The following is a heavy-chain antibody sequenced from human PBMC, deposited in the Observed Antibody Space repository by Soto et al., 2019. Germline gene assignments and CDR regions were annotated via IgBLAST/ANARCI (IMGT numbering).Heavy chain of an antibody. V-gene: IGHV3-53*01. J-gene: IGHJ4*02. CDR3: AGRLTTAASLDY. CDR2: VHGGGST. CDR1: GFTVSNNH. Sequence: VQLVESGGGLIQPGGSLRLSCAASGFTVSNNHMTWVRPAAGKGLELVSFVHGGGSTSYADSVKGRFTISRDNSKNALYLQMDSLSAEDTAIYYCAGRLTTAASLDYWGRGPLVTVSS. D-gene: IGHD3-16*01.